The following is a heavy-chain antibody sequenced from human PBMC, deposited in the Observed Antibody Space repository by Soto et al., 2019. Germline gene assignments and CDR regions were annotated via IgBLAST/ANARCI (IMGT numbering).Heavy chain of an antibody. D-gene: IGHD1-1*01. J-gene: IGHJ5*01. V-gene: IGHV4-4*02. CDR3: ARVRQGCSANNCYFDP. Sequence: SETLSLTCTLSGGSVRAPDWWDWVRQSPDKGLEWIAEVHISGHSNYNPSLRSRVSVSIDSSKNQFYLNLNSVTAADTAIYYCARVRQGCSANNCYFDPWGQGTQVTVSS. CDR2: VHISGHS. CDR1: GGSVRAPDW.